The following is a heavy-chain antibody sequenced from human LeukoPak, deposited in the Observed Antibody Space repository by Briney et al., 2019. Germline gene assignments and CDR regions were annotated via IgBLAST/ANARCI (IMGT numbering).Heavy chain of an antibody. D-gene: IGHD3-22*01. Sequence: PSETLSLTCTVSGGSISSGSYYWSWIRQPAGKGLEWIGRIYTSGSTNYNPSLKSRVTISVDTSKNQFSLKLSSVTAADTAVYYCARDDSSGRNAFDIWGQGTMVTVSS. CDR2: IYTSGST. J-gene: IGHJ3*02. CDR1: GGSISSGSYY. CDR3: ARDDSSGRNAFDI. V-gene: IGHV4-61*02.